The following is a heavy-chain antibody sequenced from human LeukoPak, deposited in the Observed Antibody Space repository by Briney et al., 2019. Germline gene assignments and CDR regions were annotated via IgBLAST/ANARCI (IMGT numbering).Heavy chain of an antibody. V-gene: IGHV4-31*03. CDR3: ARGGTIFGGWEPRNWFDP. Sequence: PSQTLSLTCTVSGGSISSGGYYWSWIRQHPGKGLEWIGYIYYSGSTYHNPSLKSRVTISVDTSKNQFSLKLSSVTAADTAVYYCARGGTIFGGWEPRNWFDPWGQGTLVTVSS. CDR2: IYYSGST. CDR1: GGSISSGGYY. J-gene: IGHJ5*02. D-gene: IGHD3-3*01.